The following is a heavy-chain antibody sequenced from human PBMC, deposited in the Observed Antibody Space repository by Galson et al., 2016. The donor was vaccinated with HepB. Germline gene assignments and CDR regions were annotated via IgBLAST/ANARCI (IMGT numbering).Heavy chain of an antibody. J-gene: IGHJ6*02. V-gene: IGHV4-30-2*01. Sequence: TLSLTCIVSGGSIRSGGYSWSWIRRPPGKGLEWIGNIYHSGSTYYNPSLKSRVTFSVDRSRNQFSLKLRSVTAADTAVYYCARGGQVTMVQGVVISFGIGDWGQGTTVTVS. CDR2: IYHSGST. D-gene: IGHD3-10*01. CDR3: ARGGQVTMVQGVVISFGIGD. CDR1: GGSIRSGGYS.